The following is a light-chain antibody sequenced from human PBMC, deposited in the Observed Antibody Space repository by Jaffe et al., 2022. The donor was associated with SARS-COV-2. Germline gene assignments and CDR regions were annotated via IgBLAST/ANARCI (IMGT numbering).Light chain of an antibody. J-gene: IGLJ1*01. CDR1: NSDVGSYNY. Sequence: QSALTQPASVSGSPGQSITISCTGTNSDVGSYNYVSWYQQHPGKAPKLMIYEVSNRPSGVPDRFSGSKSGNTASLTISGLQTEDEADYYCSSYTSSSTPYVFGTGTQVTVL. CDR2: EVS. CDR3: SSYTSSSTPYV. V-gene: IGLV2-14*01.